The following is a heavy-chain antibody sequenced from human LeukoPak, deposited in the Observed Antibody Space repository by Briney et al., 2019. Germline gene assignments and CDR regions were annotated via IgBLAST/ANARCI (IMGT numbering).Heavy chain of an antibody. J-gene: IGHJ4*02. V-gene: IGHV3-48*04. CDR1: GFTFSSYS. Sequence: PGGSLRLSCEASGFTFSSYSMNWVRQAPGKGLEWISYISTSTTTIYYANSVKGRFTISRDNTKDSLYLQMNSLRVEDTAVYYCLRGDRRDYWGQGTLVTVSS. CDR2: ISTSTTTI. CDR3: LRGDRRDY.